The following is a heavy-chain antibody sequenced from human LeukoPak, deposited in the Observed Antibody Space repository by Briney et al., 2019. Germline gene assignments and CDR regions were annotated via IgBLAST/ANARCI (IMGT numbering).Heavy chain of an antibody. CDR2: IYHCGST. CDR3: ARESSMATMDY. Sequence: PSETLSLTCTVSGGSISSSSYYWGCFRQPPGKGLEWIGSIYHCGSTYYNPSLKSRVTISVDTSKNQFSLKLSSVTAADTAVYYCARESSMATMDYWGQGTLVTVSS. D-gene: IGHD5-12*01. CDR1: GGSISSSSYY. J-gene: IGHJ4*02. V-gene: IGHV4-39*07.